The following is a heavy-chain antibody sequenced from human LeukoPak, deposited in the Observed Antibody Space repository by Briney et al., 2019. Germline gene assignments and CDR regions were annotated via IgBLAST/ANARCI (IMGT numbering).Heavy chain of an antibody. CDR3: ARGADFWSGYYLKRYDY. CDR2: IYHSGST. D-gene: IGHD3-3*01. V-gene: IGHV4-38-2*02. J-gene: IGHJ4*02. Sequence: SETLSLTCTVSGYSISSGYYWGWMRQPPRKGLEWIGIIYHSGSTYYNPSLKSRVTISVDTSKNQFSLKLSSVTAADTAVYYCARGADFWSGYYLKRYDYWGQGTLVTVSS. CDR1: GYSISSGYY.